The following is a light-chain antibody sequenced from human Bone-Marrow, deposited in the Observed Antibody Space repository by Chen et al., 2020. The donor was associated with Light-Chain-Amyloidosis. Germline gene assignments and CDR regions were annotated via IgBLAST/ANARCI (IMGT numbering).Light chain of an antibody. CDR3: QVWDRSSDRPV. Sequence: SYVLTQPSSVSVATGQTATIACGGNKIGSTSVHWYQKTPGQAPLLVVYDDSDRPSGIPERLSGSNSGNTATLTISRVEAGDEADYYCQVWDRSSDRPVFGGGTKLTVL. V-gene: IGLV3-21*02. CDR1: KIGSTS. CDR2: DDS. J-gene: IGLJ3*02.